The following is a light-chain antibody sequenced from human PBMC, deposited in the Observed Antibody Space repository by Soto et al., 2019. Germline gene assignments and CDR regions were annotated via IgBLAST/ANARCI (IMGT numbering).Light chain of an antibody. Sequence: DIQMTQSPSTLSGSVGDRVTITCRASQSIGVWLAWYQQKPGKAPKLLIYDASNLQSGVPSRFSGSGSGTDFTLTISSLQPEDVATYYCQKYNSAPLTFGGGTKVDIK. J-gene: IGKJ4*01. CDR3: QKYNSAPLT. V-gene: IGKV1-27*01. CDR1: QSIGVW. CDR2: DAS.